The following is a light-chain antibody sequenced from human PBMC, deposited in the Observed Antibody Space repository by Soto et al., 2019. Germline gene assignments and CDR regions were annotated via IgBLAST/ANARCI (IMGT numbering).Light chain of an antibody. CDR3: GTWDSSLSASYI. CDR1: SSNIGNNY. CDR2: DNK. Sequence: QSVLTKPPSGSSAQGQRVTISGSGSSSNIGNNYVSWYQQLTGPAPTLLMYDNKNRPSGIPDRFSGSKSGTSATLAITGLQTGDEADYYCGTWDSSLSASYIFGTGTKLTVL. J-gene: IGLJ1*01. V-gene: IGLV1-51*01.